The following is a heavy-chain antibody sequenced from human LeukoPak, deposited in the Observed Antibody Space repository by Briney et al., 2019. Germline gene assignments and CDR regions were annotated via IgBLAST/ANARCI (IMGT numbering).Heavy chain of an antibody. Sequence: SETLSLTCTVSGGSISSSSYYWSWIRQPPGKGLEWIGYIYYSGSTNYNPSLKSRVTISVDTSKNQFSLKLSSVTAADTAVYYCAREKLYTSSWGFQHWGQGTLVIVSS. J-gene: IGHJ1*01. D-gene: IGHD6-13*01. CDR2: IYYSGST. V-gene: IGHV4-61*01. CDR3: AREKLYTSSWGFQH. CDR1: GGSISSSSYY.